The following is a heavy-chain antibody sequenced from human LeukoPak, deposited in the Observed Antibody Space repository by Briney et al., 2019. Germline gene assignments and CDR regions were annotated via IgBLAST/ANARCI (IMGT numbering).Heavy chain of an antibody. V-gene: IGHV1-2*02. CDR1: GYTFTGYY. CDR3: ARDPTRGYDFWSGYYEGGDY. CDR2: INPNSGGT. D-gene: IGHD3-3*01. J-gene: IGHJ4*02. Sequence: ASVKVSCKASGYTFTGYYMHWVRQAPGQGLEWMGWINPNSGGTNYAQKFQGRVTMTRDPSISTAYMDLSRLSSDDTAVYYCARDPTRGYDFWSGYYEGGDYWGQGTLVTVSS.